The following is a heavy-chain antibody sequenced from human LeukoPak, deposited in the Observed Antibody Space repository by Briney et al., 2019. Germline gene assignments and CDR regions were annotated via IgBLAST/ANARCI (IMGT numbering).Heavy chain of an antibody. CDR1: GFTFSSYA. Sequence: GGSLRLSCAASGFTFSSYAMTWVRQAPGKGLEWVSAISGPGGAPFYADSVKGRFTISRDNSKNTLYLQMNSLRADDTALYYCARDPQGITYFDYWGQGTLVTVSS. J-gene: IGHJ4*02. D-gene: IGHD3-16*01. CDR2: ISGPGGAP. V-gene: IGHV3-23*01. CDR3: ARDPQGITYFDY.